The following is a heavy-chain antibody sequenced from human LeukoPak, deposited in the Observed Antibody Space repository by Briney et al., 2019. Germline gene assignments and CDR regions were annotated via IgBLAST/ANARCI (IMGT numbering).Heavy chain of an antibody. CDR3: ARGANFGDSGLDAFDI. Sequence: PSETLSLTCTVSGGSISNYYWSWLRQPPGKGLEWIGYIYYSGTSNYSPSLYSRVTMSVDTSKNQFSLKLTSVTAADTAVYYCARGANFGDSGLDAFDIWGQGTMVTVSS. CDR1: GGSISNYY. J-gene: IGHJ3*02. CDR2: IYYSGTS. V-gene: IGHV4-59*01. D-gene: IGHD4-17*01.